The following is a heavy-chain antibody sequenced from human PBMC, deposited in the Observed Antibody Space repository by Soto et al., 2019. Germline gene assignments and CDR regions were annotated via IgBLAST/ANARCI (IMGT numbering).Heavy chain of an antibody. CDR2: ISGSGGST. J-gene: IGHJ4*02. D-gene: IGHD5-12*01. Sequence: GGSLRLSCAASGFTFSSYAMSWVRQAPGKGLEWVSAISGSGGSTYYADSVKGRFTISRDNSKNTLYLQMNSLRAEDTAVYYCAKVGPPRWLQFVYFDYWGQGTLVTVSS. CDR3: AKVGPPRWLQFVYFDY. CDR1: GFTFSSYA. V-gene: IGHV3-23*01.